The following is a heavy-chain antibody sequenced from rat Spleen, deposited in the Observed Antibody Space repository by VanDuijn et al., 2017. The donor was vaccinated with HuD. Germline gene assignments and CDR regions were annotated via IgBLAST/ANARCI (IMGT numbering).Heavy chain of an antibody. CDR2: IWGDGST. Sequence: QVQLKESGPGLVQPSQTLSLTCTVSGFSLTSNGVSWVRQPPGKGLEWMGGIWGDGSTNYNSALKSRLSISRDTSKSQVFLKMNSLQTEDTAIYFCTRGGSSHYWGQGVMVTVSS. D-gene: IGHD1-11*01. V-gene: IGHV2-1*01. J-gene: IGHJ2*01. CDR3: TRGGSSHY. CDR1: GFSLTSNG.